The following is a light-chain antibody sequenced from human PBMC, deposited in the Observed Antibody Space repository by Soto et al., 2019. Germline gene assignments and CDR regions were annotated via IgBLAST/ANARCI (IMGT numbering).Light chain of an antibody. V-gene: IGKV3-11*01. CDR2: DAS. J-gene: IGKJ1*01. CDR3: QQRSNWPPWT. CDR1: QSVSSY. Sequence: EIVLTQSPATLSLSPGERATLSCRASQSVSSYLAWYQQKPGQAPRLLIYDASNRGTGIPARFSGSGFGTDFTLTISSLEPEDFAVYYCQQRSNWPPWTFGQGTKVEIK.